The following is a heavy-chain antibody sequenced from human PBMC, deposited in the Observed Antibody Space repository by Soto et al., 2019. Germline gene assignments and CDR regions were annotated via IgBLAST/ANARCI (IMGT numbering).Heavy chain of an antibody. D-gene: IGHD6-13*01. J-gene: IGHJ6*02. CDR3: ARRGYSSSWYYYYYYGMDV. CDR2: ISAYNGNT. CDR1: GYTFTSYG. V-gene: IGHV1-18*01. Sequence: GASVKVSCKASGYTFTSYGISWVRQAPGQGLEWMGWISAYNGNTKYAQKLQGGVTMTTDTSTSTAYMELRSLRSEDTAVYYCARRGYSSSWYYYYYYGMDVWGQGTTVTVPS.